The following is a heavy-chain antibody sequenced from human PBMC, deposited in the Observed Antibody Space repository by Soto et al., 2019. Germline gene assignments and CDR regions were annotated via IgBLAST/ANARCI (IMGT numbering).Heavy chain of an antibody. CDR3: ARHDDRGWSLDH. CDR2: IFPGASDT. CDR1: GHTFTSYW. V-gene: IGHV5-51*01. D-gene: IGHD6-19*01. Sequence: PGESLTISCKASGHTFTSYWIGCIRQLPGKGLEWMGLIFPGASDTRYSASFQGQVTISADKSISTAYLQWSSLNASDTAMYHCARHDDRGWSLDHWGLGTLVTVSS. J-gene: IGHJ4*01.